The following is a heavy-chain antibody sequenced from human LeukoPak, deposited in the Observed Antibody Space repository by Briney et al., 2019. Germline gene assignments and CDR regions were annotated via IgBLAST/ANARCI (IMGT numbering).Heavy chain of an antibody. J-gene: IGHJ4*02. D-gene: IGHD3-22*01. CDR1: GYTFTGYY. V-gene: IGHV1-2*02. CDR2: INPNSGGT. CDR3: ARDRDYYDSSGYYPLDY. Sequence: ASVKVSCKASGYTFTGYYMHWVRQAPGQGLEWMGWINPNSGGTNYAQKFQGRVTMTRDTSISTAYMELSRPRSDDTAVYYCARDRDYYDSSGYYPLDYWGQGSLVTVSS.